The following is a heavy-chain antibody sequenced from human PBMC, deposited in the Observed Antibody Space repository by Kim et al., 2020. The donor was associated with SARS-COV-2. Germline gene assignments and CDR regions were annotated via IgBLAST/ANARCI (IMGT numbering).Heavy chain of an antibody. CDR3: TRVPEGYGDVLGVNWFDP. V-gene: IGHV3-49*04. Sequence: GGSLRLSCTASGFTFGDYAMSWVRQAPGKGLEWVGFIRSKAYGGTTEYAASVKGRFTISRDDSKSIAYLQMNSLKTEDTAVYYCTRVPEGYGDVLGVNWFDPWGQGTLVTVSS. CDR2: IRSKAYGGTT. D-gene: IGHD2-8*02. CDR1: GFTFGDYA. J-gene: IGHJ5*02.